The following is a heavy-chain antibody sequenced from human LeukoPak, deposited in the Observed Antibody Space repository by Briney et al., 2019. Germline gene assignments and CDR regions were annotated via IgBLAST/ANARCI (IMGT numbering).Heavy chain of an antibody. CDR1: GFTFSSYG. Sequence: GGSLRLSCAASGFTFSSYGIHWVRQAPGRGLEWVSGISGSGGGTYYTDSVKGRFTISRDNSKNTLYLQMNSLRAEDTAIYYCAKGFGTSGIDYWGQGTLVTVSS. D-gene: IGHD1-14*01. V-gene: IGHV3-23*01. CDR3: AKGFGTSGIDY. J-gene: IGHJ4*02. CDR2: ISGSGGGT.